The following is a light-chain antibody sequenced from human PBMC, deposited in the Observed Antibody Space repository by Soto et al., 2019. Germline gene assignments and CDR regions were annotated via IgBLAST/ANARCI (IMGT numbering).Light chain of an antibody. J-gene: IGKJ1*01. CDR3: QQRSNWPRT. CDR1: QSVSSS. Sequence: IVLTQSPATLSLSPGESATLACRAIQSVSSSLAWYQQKPGQAPRLLIYDASNRATGIPARFSGSGSGTDFTLTHSSLGPEDFAVYHCQQRSNWPRTSGQGTKVDIK. V-gene: IGKV3-11*01. CDR2: DAS.